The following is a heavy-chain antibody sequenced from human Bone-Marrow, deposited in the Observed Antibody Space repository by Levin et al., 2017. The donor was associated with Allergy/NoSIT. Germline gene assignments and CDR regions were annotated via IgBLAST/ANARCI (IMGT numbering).Heavy chain of an antibody. CDR1: GGSFSGYY. CDR3: ARVHGWDSYYYYGMDV. J-gene: IGHJ6*02. D-gene: IGHD1-1*01. V-gene: IGHV4-34*01. Sequence: PSETLSLTCAVYGGSFSGYYWSWIRQPPGKGLEWIGEINHSGSTNYNPSLKSRVTISVDTSKNQFSLKLSSVTAADTAVYYCARVHGWDSYYYYGMDVWGQGTTVTV. CDR2: INHSGST.